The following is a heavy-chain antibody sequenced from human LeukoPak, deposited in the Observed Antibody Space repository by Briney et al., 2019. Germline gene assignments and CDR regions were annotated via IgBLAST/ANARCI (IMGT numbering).Heavy chain of an antibody. V-gene: IGHV3-7*01. J-gene: IGHJ4*02. CDR3: ARTIRGY. Sequence: PGGSLRLSCAASGFTFSNYWMSWVRQAPGKGLEWVANIKEDGSEKYYVDSVKGRFTISRDNAKNSLYLQMNSLRAEDTAVYYCARTIRGYWGQGTLVTVSP. D-gene: IGHD3-10*01. CDR2: IKEDGSEK. CDR1: GFTFSNYW.